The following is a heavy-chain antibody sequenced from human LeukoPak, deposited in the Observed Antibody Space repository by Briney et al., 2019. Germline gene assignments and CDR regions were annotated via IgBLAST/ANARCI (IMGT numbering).Heavy chain of an antibody. D-gene: IGHD6-13*01. CDR2: IRSKAYGGTT. CDR3: TRAPVYSSSWFDP. Sequence: GGSLRLSCTASGFTFGDYAMSWFRQAPGKGLEWVGFIRSKAYGGTTEYAASVKGRFTISRDDSKSIAYLQMNSLKTEDTAVYYCTRAPVYSSSWFDPWGQGTLVTVSS. CDR1: GFTFGDYA. J-gene: IGHJ5*02. V-gene: IGHV3-49*03.